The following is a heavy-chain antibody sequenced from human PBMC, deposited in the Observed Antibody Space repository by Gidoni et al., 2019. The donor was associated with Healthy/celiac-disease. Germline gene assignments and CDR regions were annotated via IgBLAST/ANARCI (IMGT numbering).Heavy chain of an antibody. J-gene: IGHJ6*03. CDR1: GGSISSSSYY. D-gene: IGHD3-10*01. CDR3: ARPMRAIPPGDYDYYYYMDV. V-gene: IGHV4-39*01. CDR2: IDSSGST. Sequence: QLQLQESGPGLVKPSEPLSLTCTVPGGSISSSSYYWGGIRQPPGKGLEWIGIIDSSGSTYYNPSLKSRVTISGDTSKNQFSLKLSSVTAADTAVYDCARPMRAIPPGDYDYYYYMDVWGKGTTVTVSS.